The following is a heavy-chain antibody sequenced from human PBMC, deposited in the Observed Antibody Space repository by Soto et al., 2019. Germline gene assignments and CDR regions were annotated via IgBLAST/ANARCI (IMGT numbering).Heavy chain of an antibody. CDR1: GGSFSGYY. Sequence: QVQLQQWGAGLLKPSETLSLTCAVYGGSFSGYYWSWIRQPPGKGLEWIGEINHSGSTNYNPSLKSRVTISVDTSKNQFSLKLSSVTAADTAVYYCARAHPTTVDYYYGMDVWGQGTTVTVSS. V-gene: IGHV4-34*01. CDR3: ARAHPTTVDYYYGMDV. J-gene: IGHJ6*02. CDR2: INHSGST. D-gene: IGHD4-17*01.